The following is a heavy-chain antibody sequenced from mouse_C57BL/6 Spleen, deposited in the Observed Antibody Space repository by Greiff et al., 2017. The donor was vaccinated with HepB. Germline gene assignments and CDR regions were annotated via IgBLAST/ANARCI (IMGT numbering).Heavy chain of an antibody. D-gene: IGHD1-1*01. J-gene: IGHJ2*01. V-gene: IGHV5-17*01. CDR3: ARAYGSDY. CDR2: ISSGSSTI. CDR1: GFTFSDYG. Sequence: EVKVVESGGGLVKPGGSLKLSCAASGFTFSDYGMHWVRQAPEKGLEWVAYISSGSSTIYYADTVTGRFTISRDNAKNTLFLQMTSLRSEDTAMYYCARAYGSDYWGQGTTLTVSS.